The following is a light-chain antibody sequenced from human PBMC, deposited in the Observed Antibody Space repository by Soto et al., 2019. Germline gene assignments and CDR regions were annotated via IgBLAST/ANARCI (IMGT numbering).Light chain of an antibody. Sequence: EIVLTQSPGTLSLSPGERATLSCRASRSVSSSYLAWYQQKPGQAPRLLIYGASSRATGIPDRFSGSGSGTDFTLTISRLEPEDFAVYFCQQYGRSPPYTFGQGTKVEI. J-gene: IGKJ2*01. CDR2: GAS. V-gene: IGKV3-20*01. CDR3: QQYGRSPPYT. CDR1: RSVSSSY.